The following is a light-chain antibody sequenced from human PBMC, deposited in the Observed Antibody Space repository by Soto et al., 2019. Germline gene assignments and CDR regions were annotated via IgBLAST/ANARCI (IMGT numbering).Light chain of an antibody. V-gene: IGLV2-8*01. CDR2: EVS. CDR3: SSYAGSNNFEV. J-gene: IGLJ1*01. CDR1: NSDVGGYNY. Sequence: QSFLTQPPSASGSPGQSVTISCTGTNSDVGGYNYVSWYQQNPGKAPKLMIYEVSKRPSGVPDRFSGSKSGNTASLTVSGLQAEDEADYYCSSYAGSNNFEVFGTGTKVTVL.